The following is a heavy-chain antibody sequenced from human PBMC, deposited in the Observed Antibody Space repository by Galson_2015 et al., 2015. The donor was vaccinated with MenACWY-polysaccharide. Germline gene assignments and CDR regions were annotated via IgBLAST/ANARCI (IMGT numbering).Heavy chain of an antibody. CDR3: ARGHYGMDV. CDR1: GFTFGSYW. CDR2: IKKDGSEE. V-gene: IGHV3-7*01. J-gene: IGHJ6*02. Sequence: SLRLSCAASGFTFGSYWLTWVRQAPGKGLEWVANIKKDGSEEYYVDSVKGRFTISRDNSKNSLYQQMHSLRAEDTAVYSCARGHYGMDVWGQGTTVTVSS.